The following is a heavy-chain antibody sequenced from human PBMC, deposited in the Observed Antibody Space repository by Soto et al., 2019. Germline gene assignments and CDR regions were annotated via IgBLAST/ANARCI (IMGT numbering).Heavy chain of an antibody. J-gene: IGHJ4*02. CDR1: GGSISSSSYY. CDR2: IYYSGST. Sequence: SETLSLTCTVSGGSISSSSYYWGWIRQPPGKGLEWIGSIYYSGSTYYNPSLKSRVTISVDTSKNQFSLKLSSVTAADTAVYYCARLGGLRYFDDYWGQGTLVTVSS. V-gene: IGHV4-39*01. CDR3: ARLGGLRYFDDY. D-gene: IGHD3-9*01.